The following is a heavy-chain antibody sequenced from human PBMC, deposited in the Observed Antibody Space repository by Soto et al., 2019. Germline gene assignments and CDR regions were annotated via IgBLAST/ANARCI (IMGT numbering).Heavy chain of an antibody. Sequence: ASVKVSCKASGYTFTSYDINWVRQATGQGLEWMGWMNPNIGNTGYAQKFQGRVTMTRNTSISTAYMELSSLRSEDTAVYYCARGQGVVIASDVARVRFDPWGQGTLVTVSS. CDR3: ARGQGVVIASDVARVRFDP. J-gene: IGHJ5*02. D-gene: IGHD2-21*01. CDR2: MNPNIGNT. CDR1: GYTFTSYD. V-gene: IGHV1-8*01.